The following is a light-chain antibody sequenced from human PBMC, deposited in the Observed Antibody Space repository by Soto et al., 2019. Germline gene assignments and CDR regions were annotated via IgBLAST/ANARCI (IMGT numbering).Light chain of an antibody. J-gene: IGKJ5*01. Sequence: EIVLTQSPGTLSLSPGEXXXXXXXXXQSVSSSYLAWYQQKPGQAPRLLIYGASSXXTGIPDRFSGSGSGTDFTLTISRLEPEDFAVYYCQQYGSSPPITFGQGTRLEIK. V-gene: IGKV3-20*01. CDR2: GAS. CDR3: QQYGSSPPIT. CDR1: QSVSSSY.